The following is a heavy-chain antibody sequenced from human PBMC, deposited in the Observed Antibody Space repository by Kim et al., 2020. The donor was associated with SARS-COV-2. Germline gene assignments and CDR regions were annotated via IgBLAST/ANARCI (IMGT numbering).Heavy chain of an antibody. D-gene: IGHD3-9*01. V-gene: IGHV4-39*01. Sequence: SETLSLTCTVSGGSISSSSYYWGWIRQPPGKGLEWIGSIYYSGSAYYNPSLKSRVTISVHTSKNQFSLKLSSVTAADTAVYYCASGGLVTTYWYFDLWGRGTLVTVSS. CDR2: IYYSGSA. CDR1: GGSISSSSYY. J-gene: IGHJ2*01. CDR3: ASGGLVTTYWYFDL.